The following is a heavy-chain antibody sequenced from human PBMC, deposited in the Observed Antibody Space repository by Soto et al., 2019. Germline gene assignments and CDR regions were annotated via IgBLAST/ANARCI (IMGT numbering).Heavy chain of an antibody. CDR3: ATTLPSTNTYYYGSGSYYNDYGMDV. CDR2: TYHSGST. V-gene: IGHV4-30-2*01. D-gene: IGHD3-10*01. J-gene: IGHJ6*02. Sequence: TLSLTCSVSGCSISSGGYSWSWIRQPPGKGLEWIGYTYHSGSTYYNPSLKSRVTISVDRSKNQFSLKLSSVTAADTAVYYCATTLPSTNTYYYGSGSYYNDYGMDVWRQGPTVTVSS. CDR1: GCSISSGGYS.